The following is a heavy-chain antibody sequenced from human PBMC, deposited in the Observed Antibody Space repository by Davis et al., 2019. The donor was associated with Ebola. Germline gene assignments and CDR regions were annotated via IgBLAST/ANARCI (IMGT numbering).Heavy chain of an antibody. V-gene: IGHV1-18*01. D-gene: IGHD2-15*01. CDR1: GYTFTSCG. J-gene: IGHJ5*02. CDR3: ARDVVVVAATDWFDP. CDR2: VSAYTGDT. Sequence: ASVKVSCKASGYTFTSCGISWVRQAPGQGLEWMGWVSAYTGDTNYAQKFQGRVTMTTDTSTSTAYMELRSLRSDDTAVYYCARDVVVVAATDWFDPWGQGTLVTVSS.